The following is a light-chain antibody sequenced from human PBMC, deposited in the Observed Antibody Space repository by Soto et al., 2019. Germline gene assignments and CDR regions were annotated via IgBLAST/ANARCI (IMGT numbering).Light chain of an antibody. Sequence: QSVLTQPASLSGSPGQSITISCTGTSSDVGAYNYVSWYQQHPGKVPKVILYDVSDRPSGVSSRFSGSKSGNTASLTISGLQAEDEADYYRSSYTTTRTLVFGGGTKLTVL. J-gene: IGLJ2*01. CDR3: SSYTTTRTLV. CDR2: DVS. CDR1: SSDVGAYNY. V-gene: IGLV2-14*03.